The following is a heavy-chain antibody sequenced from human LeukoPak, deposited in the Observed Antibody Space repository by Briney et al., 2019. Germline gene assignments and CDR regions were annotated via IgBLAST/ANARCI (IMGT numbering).Heavy chain of an antibody. Sequence: GGALRLSCAASGFTFSSYAMHWVRQAPGKGLEWGAVLSNHGSKEYYGDSVKGRFTISRDTSNTPLSLQMNSLRAEDTAVYYCARDSIDSSGYYYVPYFYYMDVWGKGTTVTVSS. J-gene: IGHJ6*03. CDR1: GFTFSSYA. CDR2: LSNHGSKE. D-gene: IGHD3-22*01. CDR3: ARDSIDSSGYYYVPYFYYMDV. V-gene: IGHV3-30*01.